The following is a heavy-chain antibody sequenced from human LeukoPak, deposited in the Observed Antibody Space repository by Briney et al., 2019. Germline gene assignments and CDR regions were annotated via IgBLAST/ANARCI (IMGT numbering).Heavy chain of an antibody. V-gene: IGHV1-69*05. CDR3: ARDRIAAAGFDY. D-gene: IGHD6-13*01. Sequence: ASVKVSCKASGYTFTSYYMHWVRQAPGQGLEWMGGIIPIFGTANYAQKFQGRVTITTDESTSTAYMELSSLRSEDTAVYYCARDRIAAAGFDYWGQGTLVTVSS. J-gene: IGHJ4*02. CDR2: IIPIFGTA. CDR1: GYTFTSYY.